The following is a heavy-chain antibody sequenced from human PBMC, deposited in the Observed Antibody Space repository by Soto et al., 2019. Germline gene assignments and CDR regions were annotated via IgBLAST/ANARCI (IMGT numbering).Heavy chain of an antibody. CDR3: ARAEGSPYYYDSSGSFGAFDI. D-gene: IGHD3-22*01. J-gene: IGHJ3*02. CDR1: GGTFSSYT. Sequence: QVQLVQSGAEVKKPGSSVKVSCKASGGTFSSYTISWVRQAPGQGLEWMGRIIPILGIANYAQKFQGRVRITADKTTXXAXMXXSSLGSEDTGVYYCARAEGSPYYYDSSGSFGAFDIWGQGTMVTVSS. CDR2: IIPILGIA. V-gene: IGHV1-69*02.